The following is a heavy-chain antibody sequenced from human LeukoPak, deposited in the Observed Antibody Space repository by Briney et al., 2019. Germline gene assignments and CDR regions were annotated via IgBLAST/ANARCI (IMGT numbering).Heavy chain of an antibody. CDR3: ARSGGLQKFDY. Sequence: SGGSLRLSCAASEFTFSNYAVHWVRQAPGKGLQWVAVISYDGSTIHYADSVKGRFTISRDTSKNTLYLQMNSLRTEDTAVYYCARSGGLQKFDYWGQGTPVTVSS. D-gene: IGHD4-11*01. V-gene: IGHV3-30-3*01. CDR2: ISYDGSTI. CDR1: EFTFSNYA. J-gene: IGHJ4*02.